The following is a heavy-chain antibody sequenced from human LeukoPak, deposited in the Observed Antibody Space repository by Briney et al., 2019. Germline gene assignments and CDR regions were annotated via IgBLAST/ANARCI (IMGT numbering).Heavy chain of an antibody. J-gene: IGHJ4*02. Sequence: ASVKVSCKASGYTFTSYAMNWVRQATGQGVEWMGWMSPNSGNTGYAQKFQGRVTMTRYTSISTAYMELSSLRSEDTAVYYCARGHQLRYCSSTSCYRNFDYWGQGTLVTVSS. V-gene: IGHV1-8*02. CDR2: MSPNSGNT. CDR1: GYTFTSYA. D-gene: IGHD2-2*01. CDR3: ARGHQLRYCSSTSCYRNFDY.